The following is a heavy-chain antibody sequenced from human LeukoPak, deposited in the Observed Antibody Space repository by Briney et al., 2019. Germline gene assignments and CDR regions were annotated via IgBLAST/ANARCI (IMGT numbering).Heavy chain of an antibody. D-gene: IGHD6-13*01. CDR2: ISDSGGST. CDR3: AKDGSNGEFSSSWYDFGH. CDR1: GFTFSTHA. Sequence: GGSLKLSCAASGFTFSTHAMSWVRQAPGRGLEWVSVISDSGGSTHYADSVKGRFTISRDNSKNTLYLQMNSLRADDTAVYYCAKDGSNGEFSSSWYDFGHWGQGTLVTVSS. V-gene: IGHV3-23*01. J-gene: IGHJ4*02.